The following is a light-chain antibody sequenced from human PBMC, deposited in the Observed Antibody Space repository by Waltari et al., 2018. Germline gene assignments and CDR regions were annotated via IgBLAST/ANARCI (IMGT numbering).Light chain of an antibody. CDR3: AAWDDSLNGPV. V-gene: IGLV1-44*01. Sequence: QSVLTQPPSASGTPGQRVTMSCSGSSSNIGSNTVHWYQQLPGTAPKLLIYTNNQRPSGVPDRFSDSKSGTSASLAISGLQSEDEADYYCAAWDDSLNGPVFGGGTKLTVL. CDR1: SSNIGSNT. J-gene: IGLJ2*01. CDR2: TNN.